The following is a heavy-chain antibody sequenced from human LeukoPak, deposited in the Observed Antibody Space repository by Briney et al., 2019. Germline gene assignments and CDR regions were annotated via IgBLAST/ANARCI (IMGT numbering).Heavy chain of an antibody. CDR2: IYYSGIS. V-gene: IGHV4-39*07. D-gene: IGHD3-16*02. J-gene: IGHJ4*02. CDR1: GDSISSSSYF. Sequence: SETLSLTCTVSGDSISSSSYFWGWIRQSPGKGLEWIGTIYYSGISYYNPSLQSRVTISVDTSKNQFSLKVTSVTAADTDVYYCARERSYGSPAEYWGQGTLVTVSS. CDR3: ARERSYGSPAEY.